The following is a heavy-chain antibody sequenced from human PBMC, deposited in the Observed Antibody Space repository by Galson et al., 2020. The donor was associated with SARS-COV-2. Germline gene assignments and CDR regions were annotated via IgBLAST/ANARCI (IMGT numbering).Heavy chain of an antibody. V-gene: IGHV3-11*06. CDR2: ISHSSTFT. D-gene: IGHD1-26*01. CDR1: GFIFSDYY. J-gene: IGHJ3*02. Sequence: GGSLRLSCAASGFIFSDYYMTWIRQAPGKGREWVSYISHSSTFTNYADSVKGRFTVSRDNAKNSLFLQMNSLRAEDTAIYYCARGRGGSGFDIWGQGTMVTVSA. CDR3: ARGRGGSGFDI.